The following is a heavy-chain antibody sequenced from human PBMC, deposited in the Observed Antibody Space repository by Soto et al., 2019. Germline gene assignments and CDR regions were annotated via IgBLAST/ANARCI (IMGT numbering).Heavy chain of an antibody. D-gene: IGHD6-19*01. J-gene: IGHJ6*02. V-gene: IGHV4-30-4*01. Sequence: SETLSLTCNVSGGPINSPDYYWSWIRQSPGKGLEWIGYLYFNGGTQYNPSLRSPVSISLDTSKNQFSLKMSSVTAADTAVYYCSRDRRGGWYGDDYYYGMDVWGQGTTVTVSS. CDR3: SRDRRGGWYGDDYYYGMDV. CDR2: LYFNGGT. CDR1: GGPINSPDYY.